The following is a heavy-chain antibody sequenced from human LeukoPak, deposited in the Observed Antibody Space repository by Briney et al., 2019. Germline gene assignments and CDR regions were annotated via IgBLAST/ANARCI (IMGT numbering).Heavy chain of an antibody. CDR3: ARDTPGGYDILTGSYYYYYMDV. Sequence: PSQTLSLTCTVSGGSISSGDYYWSWIRQPPGKGLEWIGYIYYSGSTYYNPSLKSRVTISVDTSKNQFSLKLSSVTAADTAVHYCARDTPGGYDILTGSYYYYYMDVWGKGTTVTVSS. CDR1: GGSISSGDYY. CDR2: IYYSGST. V-gene: IGHV4-30-4*08. J-gene: IGHJ6*03. D-gene: IGHD3-9*01.